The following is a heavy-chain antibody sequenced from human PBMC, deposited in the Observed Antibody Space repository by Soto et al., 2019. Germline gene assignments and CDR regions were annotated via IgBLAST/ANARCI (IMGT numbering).Heavy chain of an antibody. CDR1: GGTFSSYT. V-gene: IGHV1-69*02. CDR3: ARSCSSTSCYVGPDYYYYMDV. Sequence: SVKVSCKASGGTFSSYTISWVRQAPGQGLEWMGRIIPILGIANYAQKFQGRVTITADKSTSTAYMELSSLRSEDTAVYYCARSCSSTSCYVGPDYYYYMDVWGKGTTVTVSS. CDR2: IIPILGIA. J-gene: IGHJ6*03. D-gene: IGHD2-2*01.